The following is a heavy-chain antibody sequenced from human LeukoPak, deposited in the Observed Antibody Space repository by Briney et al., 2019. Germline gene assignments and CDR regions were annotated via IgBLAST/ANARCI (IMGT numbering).Heavy chain of an antibody. V-gene: IGHV3-53*01. D-gene: IGHD5-18*01. J-gene: IGHJ4*02. CDR3: ARVRGGIQLWLDY. CDR1: GFTVSSNY. CDR2: IYSGGST. Sequence: GGSLRLSCAASGFTVSSNYMSWVRQAPGKGLEWVSVIYSGGSTYYADSVKGRFTISRDNSKNTLYLQMNSLRAEDTAVYYCARVRGGIQLWLDYWGQGTLVTVSS.